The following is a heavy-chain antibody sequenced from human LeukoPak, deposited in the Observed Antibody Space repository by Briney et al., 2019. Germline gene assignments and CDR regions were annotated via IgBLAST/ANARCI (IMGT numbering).Heavy chain of an antibody. CDR2: INSDVTNT. CDR3: AMGYYDSSGYSHFDY. D-gene: IGHD3-22*01. Sequence: PGGSLRLSCAASGFTFSSYWMHWVRQAPGKGLVCFPRINSDVTNTNYADSVKGRFTISRDNAKNTLYLQMNSLRVEDTAVYYCAMGYYDSSGYSHFDYWGQGTLVTVSS. J-gene: IGHJ4*02. V-gene: IGHV3-74*01. CDR1: GFTFSSYW.